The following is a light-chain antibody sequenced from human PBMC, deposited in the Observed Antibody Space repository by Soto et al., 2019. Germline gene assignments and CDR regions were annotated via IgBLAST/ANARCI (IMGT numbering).Light chain of an antibody. CDR2: DAV. V-gene: IGKV3D-20*02. CDR1: RPVVRQY. J-gene: IGKJ5*01. CDR3: QQRNTWPPIP. Sequence: DIVLTQSPAAISLSPGERVSLSCRAIRPVVRQYIAWYHQKPGQAPRLLIHDAVSRATGIPDRFSGSGSGTDFTLTISSLEPEDFALYYCQQRNTWPPIPFGQVRRLEIK.